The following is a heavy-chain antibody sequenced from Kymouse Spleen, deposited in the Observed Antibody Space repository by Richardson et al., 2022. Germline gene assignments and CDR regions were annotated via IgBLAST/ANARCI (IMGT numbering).Heavy chain of an antibody. Sequence: VQLVESGGGLVKPGGSLRLSCAASGFTFSSYSMNWVRQAPGKGLEWVSSISSSSSYIYYADSVKGRFTISRDNAKNSLYLQMNSLRAEDTAVYYCARDGGSGSYYEYYYYYYGMDVWGQGTTVTVSS. J-gene: IGHJ6*02. CDR2: ISSSSSYI. CDR1: GFTFSSYS. CDR3: ARDGGSGSYYEYYYYYYGMDV. D-gene: IGHD1-26*01. V-gene: IGHV3-21*03.